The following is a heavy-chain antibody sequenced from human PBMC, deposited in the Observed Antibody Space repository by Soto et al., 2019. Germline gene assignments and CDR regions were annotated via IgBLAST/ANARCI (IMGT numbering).Heavy chain of an antibody. J-gene: IGHJ5*02. CDR3: ARDGAGHCSNGVCYMSWFDP. CDR1: GYTFTSYY. D-gene: IGHD2-8*01. CDR2: INPSGGST. V-gene: IGHV1-46*01. Sequence: GASVKVSCKASGYTFTSYYMHWVRQAPGQGLEWMGIINPSGGSTSYAQKFQGRVTMTRDTSTSTVYMELSSLRAEDTAVYYCARDGAGHCSNGVCYMSWFDPWGQGTLVTVSS.